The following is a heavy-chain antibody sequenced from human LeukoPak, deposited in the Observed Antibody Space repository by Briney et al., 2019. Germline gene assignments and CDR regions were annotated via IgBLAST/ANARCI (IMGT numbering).Heavy chain of an antibody. CDR3: ARGDDHMTTVTTFDY. D-gene: IGHD4-17*01. V-gene: IGHV3-30*02. J-gene: IGHJ4*02. CDR1: GFTFSNYG. CDR2: VRYDGSQK. Sequence: PGGSLRLSCAASGFTFSNYGIHWVRQAPGKGLEWVAFVRYDGSQKNYADSVRGRFTISRDNSKNTLYLQMNSLRAEDTAVYYCARGDDHMTTVTTFDYWGQGTLVTVSS.